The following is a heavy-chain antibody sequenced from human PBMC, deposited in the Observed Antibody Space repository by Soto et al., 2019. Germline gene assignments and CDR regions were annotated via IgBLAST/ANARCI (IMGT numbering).Heavy chain of an antibody. Sequence: PGGSLRLSCAASGFTFTTYAMNWVRQAPGKGLEWVSAISGNGGRTYYADSVKGRFTISSDNSKNTLYLQMNSLRAEDTAVYYCTKALPLRSGFKVTSYYFDYWGQGTLVTVSS. CDR3: TKALPLRSGFKVTSYYFDY. J-gene: IGHJ4*02. CDR2: ISGNGGRT. V-gene: IGHV3-23*01. D-gene: IGHD2-21*02. CDR1: GFTFTTYA.